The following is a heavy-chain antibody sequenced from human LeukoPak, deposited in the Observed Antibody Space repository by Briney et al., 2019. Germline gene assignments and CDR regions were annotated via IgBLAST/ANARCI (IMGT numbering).Heavy chain of an antibody. J-gene: IGHJ6*03. V-gene: IGHV1-69*13. CDR3: ARGDDYGGDYYYYYYMDV. CDR2: IIPIFGTA. Sequence: SVKVSCKTSGDTFSSYAISWVRQAPGQGLEWMGGIIPIFGTANYAQKFQGRVTITADESTSTAYMELSSLRSEDTAVYYCARGDDYGGDYYYYYYMDVWGKGTTVTVSS. CDR1: GDTFSSYA. D-gene: IGHD4-23*01.